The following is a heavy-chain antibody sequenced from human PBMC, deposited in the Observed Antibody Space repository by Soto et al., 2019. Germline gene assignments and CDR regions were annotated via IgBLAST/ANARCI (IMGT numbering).Heavy chain of an antibody. CDR2: IYWNDDK. V-gene: IGHV2-5*01. D-gene: IGHD3-16*01. CDR3: AHTWGLPFDY. CDR1: GFSLRTTGVG. Sequence: QITLKESGPTLVEPTQTLKLTCTYSGFSLRTTGVGVGWIRQPPGKALEWFGIIYWNDDKHYSPSLKNRFTLTSDISKSQVVLTMTNMDPVDTATYYCAHTWGLPFDYWGQGTLVIVSS. J-gene: IGHJ4*02.